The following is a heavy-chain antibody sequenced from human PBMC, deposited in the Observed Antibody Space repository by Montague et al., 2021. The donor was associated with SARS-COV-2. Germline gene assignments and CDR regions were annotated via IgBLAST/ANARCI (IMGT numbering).Heavy chain of an antibody. CDR3: ARNIVDIVATPAVAVAGYFDD. CDR2: IYYSVIT. D-gene: IGHD5-12*01. J-gene: IGHJ4*02. V-gene: IGHV4-39*01. CDR1: GGSISSSSYY. Sequence: SETLSLTCTVSGGSISSSSYYWGWIRQPPGKGLEWFVSIYYSVITYYNPSLKSRVTISVDTSKNQFSLKLGSVTAAATAVYYCARNIVDIVATPAVAVAGYFDDWGQGTLVTGSS.